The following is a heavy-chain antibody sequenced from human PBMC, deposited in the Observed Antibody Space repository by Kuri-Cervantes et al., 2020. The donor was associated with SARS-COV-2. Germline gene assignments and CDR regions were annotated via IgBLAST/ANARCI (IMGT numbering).Heavy chain of an antibody. D-gene: IGHD2-2*01. Sequence: GGSLRLSCAASAFTFNNYGMSWVRQAPGKGLEWVAIISYSGENTYYADSVKGRFTISRDNSKNSLYLQMNSLRAEDTAVYYCAREEVVPAAVRGYFYRYGMGVWGQGTTVTVSS. CDR1: AFTFNNYG. J-gene: IGHJ6*02. CDR2: ISYSGENT. CDR3: AREEVVPAAVRGYFYRYGMGV. V-gene: IGHV3-23*01.